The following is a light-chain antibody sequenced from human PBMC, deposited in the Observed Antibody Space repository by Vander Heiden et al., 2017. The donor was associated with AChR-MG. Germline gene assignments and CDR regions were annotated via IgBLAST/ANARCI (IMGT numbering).Light chain of an antibody. V-gene: IGLV2-14*01. J-gene: IGLJ1*01. Sequence: QSALTQPAPVSGSPGQSITISCTGTSSDVGGYNYVSWYQQHPGKAPKLMIYDVSKRPSGVSNRFSGSKSGNTASLTISGLQAEDEADYYCSSYTSSSTLSYVFGTGTKVTVL. CDR2: DVS. CDR3: SSYTSSSTLSYV. CDR1: SSDVGGYNY.